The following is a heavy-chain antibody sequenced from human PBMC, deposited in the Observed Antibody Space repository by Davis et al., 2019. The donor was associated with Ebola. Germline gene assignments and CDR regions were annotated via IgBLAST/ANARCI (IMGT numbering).Heavy chain of an antibody. V-gene: IGHV4-59*02. D-gene: IGHD3-22*01. J-gene: IGHJ4*02. Sequence: SETLSLTCSVSGGSVGSDYWSWIRQPPGKGLEWIAYIHYSGSTKYNPSLQSRVAMSLDTSKKQFSLKLNSVAAADTAVYYCARLVAHYDSSGYAYFDYWGQGTLVPVSS. CDR3: ARLVAHYDSSGYAYFDY. CDR2: IHYSGST. CDR1: GGSVGSDY.